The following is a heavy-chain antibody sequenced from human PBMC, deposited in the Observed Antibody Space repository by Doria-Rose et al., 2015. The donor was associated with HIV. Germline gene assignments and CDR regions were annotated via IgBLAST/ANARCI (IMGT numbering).Heavy chain of an antibody. V-gene: IGHV2-26*01. Sequence: QITLKGSGPVLVKPTETLTLTCTVSGVSLSSPGMGVSWIRQPPGKALEWLANIFSDDDRSYKASLKSRLTISSGTSRSQVVLTMTDMNPVDTATYYCARIKSSRWYHKYYFDFWGQGTLVIVSA. CDR3: ARIKSSRWYHKYYFDF. D-gene: IGHD6-13*01. CDR2: IFSDDDR. CDR1: GVSLSSPGMG. J-gene: IGHJ4*02.